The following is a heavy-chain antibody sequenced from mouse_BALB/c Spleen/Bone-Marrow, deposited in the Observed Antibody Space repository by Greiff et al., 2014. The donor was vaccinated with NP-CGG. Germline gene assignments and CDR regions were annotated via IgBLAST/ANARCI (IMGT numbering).Heavy chain of an antibody. CDR3: AKGPYYGYLYFDV. Sequence: QVHVKQSGPGLVAPSQSLSITCTVSGISLTSYGVSWVRQPPGKGLEWLGVIWGDGSTNYHSALISKLSISKDNSKSQVFLKLNSLQTDDTATYYCAKGPYYGYLYFDVWGAGTTVTVSS. CDR2: IWGDGST. J-gene: IGHJ1*01. V-gene: IGHV2-3*01. CDR1: GISLTSYG. D-gene: IGHD1-2*01.